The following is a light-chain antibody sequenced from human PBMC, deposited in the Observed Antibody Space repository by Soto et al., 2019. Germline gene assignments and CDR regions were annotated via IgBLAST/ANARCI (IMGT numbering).Light chain of an antibody. CDR3: QQYYSAPLT. CDR1: QSIFYSSNNKNY. V-gene: IGKV4-1*01. CDR2: WAS. Sequence: DIVMTQSPDSLSVSLGERATINCKSSQSIFYSSNNKNYLVWYQQKPGQPPKLLIYWASTRESGVPDRFSGSGSGTDFTLTISSLQAEDVAVYYCQQYYSAPLTFGGGTKVDI. J-gene: IGKJ4*01.